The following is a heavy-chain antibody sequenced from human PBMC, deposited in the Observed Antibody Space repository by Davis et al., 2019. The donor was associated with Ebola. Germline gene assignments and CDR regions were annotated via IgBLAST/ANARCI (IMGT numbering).Heavy chain of an antibody. J-gene: IGHJ4*02. D-gene: IGHD6-19*01. Sequence: PGGPLRLSCAAPGFTFSSYAMHWVRQAPGKGLEWVPVISYDGSNKYYADSVKGRFTISRDNSKNTLYLQMNSLRAEDTAVYYCARDNWVAGESCNYWGQGTLVTVSS. CDR3: ARDNWVAGESCNY. V-gene: IGHV3-30-3*01. CDR2: ISYDGSNK. CDR1: GFTFSSYA.